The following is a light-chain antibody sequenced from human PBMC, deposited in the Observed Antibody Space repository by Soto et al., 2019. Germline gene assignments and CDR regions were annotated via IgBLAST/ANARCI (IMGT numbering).Light chain of an antibody. CDR3: QQYNNWGLS. J-gene: IGKJ4*01. Sequence: IVVTQSPATLSVSPGERVTLSCRASQNVGTNLAWYQQKPGQAPRLLIYGSSTRATGIPATFSGSGSGTEFTLTISSLQSEESAVYYCQQYNNWGLSFGGGTKVEIK. V-gene: IGKV3D-15*01. CDR1: QNVGTN. CDR2: GSS.